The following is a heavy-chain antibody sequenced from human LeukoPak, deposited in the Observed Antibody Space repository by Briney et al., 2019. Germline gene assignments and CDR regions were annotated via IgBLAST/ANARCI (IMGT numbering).Heavy chain of an antibody. V-gene: IGHV4-30-4*08. CDR3: ARSYDPLYFDF. CDR1: GGSISSGDYY. J-gene: IGHJ4*02. CDR2: IYYSGST. Sequence: SQTLSLTCTVSGGSISSGDYYWSWIRQPPGKGLEYIGYIYYSGSTYYNPSLKSRVTISEDTSKNQFSLKLNSVTAADTAVYYCARSYDPLYFDFWGQGLLVTVSS. D-gene: IGHD3-3*01.